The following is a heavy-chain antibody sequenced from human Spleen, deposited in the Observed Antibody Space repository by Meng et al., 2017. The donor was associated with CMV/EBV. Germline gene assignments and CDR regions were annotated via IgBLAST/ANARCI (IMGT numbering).Heavy chain of an antibody. Sequence: ASGYTFTGYYMHWVRQAPGQGLEWMGWINPNSGGTNYAQKFQGRVTMTRDTSISTAYMELSRLRSDDTAVYYCARVNSGYGGVEFDYWGQGTLVTVSS. D-gene: IGHD4/OR15-4a*01. CDR1: GYTFTGYY. CDR2: INPNSGGT. J-gene: IGHJ4*02. CDR3: ARVNSGYGGVEFDY. V-gene: IGHV1-2*02.